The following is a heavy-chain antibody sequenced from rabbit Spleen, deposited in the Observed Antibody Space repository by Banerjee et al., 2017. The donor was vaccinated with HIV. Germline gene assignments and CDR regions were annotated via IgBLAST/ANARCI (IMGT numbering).Heavy chain of an antibody. CDR1: GFSFSSSYY. Sequence: QEQLVESGGGLVQPEGSLTLTCTASGFSFSSSYYMCWVRQAPGKGLEWIGCIYTGAVSTYYASWAKGRFTISKTSSTTVTLQMTSLTAADTATYFCARAYIGYGRAIDLWGPGTLVTVS. CDR3: ARAYIGYGRAIDL. J-gene: IGHJ4*01. V-gene: IGHV1S45*01. D-gene: IGHD7-1*01. CDR2: IYTGAVST.